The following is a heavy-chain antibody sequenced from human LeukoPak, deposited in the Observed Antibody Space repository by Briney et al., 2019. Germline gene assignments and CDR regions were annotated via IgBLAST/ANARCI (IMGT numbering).Heavy chain of an antibody. CDR1: GFTFSAYG. J-gene: IGHJ4*02. V-gene: IGHV1-18*04. CDR2: ISNHNGNT. D-gene: IGHD3-10*01. Sequence: EASVKVSCKTSGFTFSAYGIAWVRQAPGHGPEWMGWISNHNGNTKYAQKFQDRITVTTETSTGTASMELRSLKPDDTGIYYCTRGVALATVYYFDFWGRGTQVTVAS. CDR3: TRGVALATVYYFDF.